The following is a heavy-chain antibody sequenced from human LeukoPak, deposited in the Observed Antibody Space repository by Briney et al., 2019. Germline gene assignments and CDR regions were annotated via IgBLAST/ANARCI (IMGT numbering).Heavy chain of an antibody. CDR3: ARDPGGFLEWLLWGSYYGMDV. V-gene: IGHV1-18*01. CDR1: GYTFTSYG. D-gene: IGHD3-3*01. J-gene: IGHJ6*02. CDR2: ISAYNGNT. Sequence: ASVTVSCTASGYTFTSYGISWVRQAPGQGLEWMGWISAYNGNTNYAQKLQGRVTMTTDTSTSTAYMELRSLRSDDTAVYYCARDPGGFLEWLLWGSYYGMDVWGQGTTVTVSS.